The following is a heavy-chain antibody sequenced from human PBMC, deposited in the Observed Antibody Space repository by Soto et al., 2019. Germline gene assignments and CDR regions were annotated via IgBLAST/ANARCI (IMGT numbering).Heavy chain of an antibody. CDR1: GYNFTSYW. V-gene: IGHV5-51*01. D-gene: IGHD4-17*01. J-gene: IGHJ6*02. CDR3: ARKEEPTVLLYYRMDV. CDR2: IYPGDSDT. Sequence: GESLKISCKGSGYNFTSYWIGWVRQMPGKGLEWIGIIYPGDSDTRYSPSFRGQVTISVDKSISAAYLQWSSLKASDTAMYYCARKEEPTVLLYYRMDVWGQGTAVTLSS.